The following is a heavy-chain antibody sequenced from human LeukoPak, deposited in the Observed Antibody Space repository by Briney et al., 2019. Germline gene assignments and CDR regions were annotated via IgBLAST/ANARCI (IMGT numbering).Heavy chain of an antibody. CDR1: GYTFTSYY. CDR3: ARGGWLALRYFDY. D-gene: IGHD3-9*01. J-gene: IGHJ4*02. CDR2: INPSGGST. V-gene: IGHV1-46*01. Sequence: ASVKVSCKASGYTFTSYYMRWVRQAPGQGLEWMGIINPSGGSTSYAQKFQGRVTMTRNTSISTAYMELSSLRSEDTAVYYCARGGWLALRYFDYWGQGTLVTVSS.